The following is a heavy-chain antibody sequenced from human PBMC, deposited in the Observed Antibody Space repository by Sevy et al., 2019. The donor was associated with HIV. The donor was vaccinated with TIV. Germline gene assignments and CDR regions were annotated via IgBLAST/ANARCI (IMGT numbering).Heavy chain of an antibody. CDR2: MYSSGNT. D-gene: IGHD2-21*01. CDR1: GGSISSSSYD. J-gene: IGHJ4*02. CDR3: ARQGGIVDRAFDY. V-gene: IGHV4-39*01. Sequence: ETLSLTCTVSGGSISSSSYDWGWIRQPSGKGLEWIGSMYSSGNTYYNPSLKSRVTIFVDTSKNQISLKLTSVTAADTAVYYCARQGGIVDRAFDYWGQGTLVTVSS.